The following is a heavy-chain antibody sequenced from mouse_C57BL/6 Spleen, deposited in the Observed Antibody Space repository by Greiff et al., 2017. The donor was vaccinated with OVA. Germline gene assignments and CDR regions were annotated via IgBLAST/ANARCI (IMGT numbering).Heavy chain of an antibody. CDR3: ARKLSYYGSSYEGYFDV. D-gene: IGHD1-1*01. J-gene: IGHJ1*03. CDR1: GFSLTSYA. Sequence: VQLQQSGPGLVAPSQSLSITCTVSGFSLTSYAISWVRQPPGKGLEWLGVIWTGGGTNYNSALKSRLSISKDNSKSQVFLKMNSLQTDDTARYYCARKLSYYGSSYEGYFDVWGTGTTVTVSS. V-gene: IGHV2-9-1*01. CDR2: IWTGGGT.